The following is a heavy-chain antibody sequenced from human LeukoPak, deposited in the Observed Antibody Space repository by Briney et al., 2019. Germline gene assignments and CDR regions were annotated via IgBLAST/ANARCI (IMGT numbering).Heavy chain of an antibody. CDR1: GFSFSSHD. V-gene: IGHV3-13*01. D-gene: IGHD6-19*01. Sequence: GGSLRLSCAASGFSFSSHDMHCVRQPTGKGLEWVSVIGTAGNTYYTDSVKGRFTISRENAKNSLYLQMDNLRAEDTAVYYCARSKSYSSGWTDFDCWGQGTLVTVPS. J-gene: IGHJ4*02. CDR2: IGTAGNT. CDR3: ARSKSYSSGWTDFDC.